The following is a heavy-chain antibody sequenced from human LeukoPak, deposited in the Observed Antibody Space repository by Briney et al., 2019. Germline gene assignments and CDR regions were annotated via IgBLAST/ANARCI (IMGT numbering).Heavy chain of an antibody. CDR1: GGSISSGSYY. Sequence: SETLSLTCTVSGGSISSGSYYWSWIRQPPGKGLEWIGYIYYSGSTNYNPSLKSRVTISVETSKNEFSLKLRSVTAADTAVYYCARVTGYRIEDYFDYWGQGTLVTVSS. J-gene: IGHJ4*02. V-gene: IGHV4-61*01. CDR3: ARVTGYRIEDYFDY. D-gene: IGHD6-13*01. CDR2: IYYSGST.